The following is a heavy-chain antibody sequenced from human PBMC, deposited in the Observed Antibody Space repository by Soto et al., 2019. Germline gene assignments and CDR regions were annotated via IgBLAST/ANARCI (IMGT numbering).Heavy chain of an antibody. CDR1: GFTFSTES. CDR2: ISTSGATR. J-gene: IGHJ4*02. CDR3: ASVIDSGFDY. Sequence: VQLVESGGGLVQPGGSLRLSCVASGFTFSTESINWVRQAPGKELAWVAHISTSGATRYYADSVKGRFTISRDNAMTALYLQMDALRNEDTDVYYYASVIDSGFDYWGQGTLVTVSS. V-gene: IGHV3-48*02. D-gene: IGHD1-26*01.